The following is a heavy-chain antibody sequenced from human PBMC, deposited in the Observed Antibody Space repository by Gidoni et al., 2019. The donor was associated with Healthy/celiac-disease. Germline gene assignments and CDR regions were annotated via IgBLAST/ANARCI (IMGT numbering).Heavy chain of an antibody. CDR1: GGPFSSYA. V-gene: IGHV1-69*06. CDR3: ARSAVVVIDSYFDY. D-gene: IGHD3-22*01. CDR2: IIPIFGTA. J-gene: IGHJ4*02. Sequence: QVQLVQSGAEVKKPGSSVKVSCKASGGPFSSYAISWVRQAPGQGLEWMGGIIPIFGTANYAQKFQGRVTITADKSTSTAYMELSSLRSEDTAVYYCARSAVVVIDSYFDYWGQGTLVTVSS.